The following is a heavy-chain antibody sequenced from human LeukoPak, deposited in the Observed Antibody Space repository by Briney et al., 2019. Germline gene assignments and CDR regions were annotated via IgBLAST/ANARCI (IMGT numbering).Heavy chain of an antibody. V-gene: IGHV3-21*01. CDR1: GFTFSTYG. CDR3: ARTHIPQYDFWTASI. D-gene: IGHD3-3*01. J-gene: IGHJ4*02. CDR2: ISSISTYT. Sequence: GGSLRLSRAASGFTFSTYGMIWVRQAPGKGPEWVSSISSISTYTHYADAVKGRFTISRDNTKNSLYLQMNSLRAEDTAVYYCARTHIPQYDFWTASIWGQGTLVAVSS.